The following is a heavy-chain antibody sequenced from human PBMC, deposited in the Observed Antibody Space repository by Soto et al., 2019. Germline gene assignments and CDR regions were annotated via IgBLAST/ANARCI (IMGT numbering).Heavy chain of an antibody. Sequence: ASVKVSCKASGYTFTGYYMHWVRQAPGQGLEWMGWINPNSGGTNYAQKFQGWVTMTRDTSISTAYMELSRLRSDDTAVYYCARGGPNYYYYYGMDVWAKGPRSPSP. CDR2: INPNSGGT. CDR3: ARGGPNYYYYYGMDV. D-gene: IGHD1-26*01. CDR1: GYTFTGYY. V-gene: IGHV1-2*04. J-gene: IGHJ6*02.